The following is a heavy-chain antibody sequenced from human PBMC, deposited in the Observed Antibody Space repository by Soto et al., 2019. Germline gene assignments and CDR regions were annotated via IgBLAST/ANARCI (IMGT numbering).Heavy chain of an antibody. CDR1: VFNFGDYY. V-gene: IGHV3-11*01. J-gene: IGHJ4*02. D-gene: IGHD3-22*01. CDR3: ARVVDSGYYPDY. CDR2: ISGSGFTI. Sequence: GGSLRLSCAASVFNFGDYYMTWIRQAPEKGLEWVSYISGSGFTIYYADSVKGRFTISRDNAKNSVLLQMNSLRAEDTAVFYCARVVDSGYYPDYWGQGTLVTVSS.